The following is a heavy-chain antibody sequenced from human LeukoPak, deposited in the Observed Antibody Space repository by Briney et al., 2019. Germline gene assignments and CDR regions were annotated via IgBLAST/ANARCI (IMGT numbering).Heavy chain of an antibody. V-gene: IGHV1-18*01. CDR2: INAYNGNT. Sequence: ASVKVSCKAFGYTFTNYGISWVRQAPGQGLEWMGWINAYNGNTHYAQKLQGRVTLTTDTSTSTAYMELRSLRFDDTAVYYCARSPGTTGGDFAYWSQGTLVTVSS. J-gene: IGHJ4*02. CDR1: GYTFTNYG. CDR3: ARSPGTTGGDFAY. D-gene: IGHD1-7*01.